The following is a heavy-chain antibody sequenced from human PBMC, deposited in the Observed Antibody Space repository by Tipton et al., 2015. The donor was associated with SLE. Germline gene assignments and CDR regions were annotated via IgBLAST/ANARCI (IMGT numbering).Heavy chain of an antibody. D-gene: IGHD1-26*01. Sequence: TLSLTCTVSGGSISSTTDYWDWIRQPPGKGLEWIGSIYYTGNTFYNPSLKSRVTMSVDTSKDQFSLRLTSVTAADTAVYHCARDPTNLATNFDSWGQGTLVTVSS. CDR3: ARDPTNLATNFDS. J-gene: IGHJ4*02. CDR2: IYYTGNT. V-gene: IGHV4-39*07. CDR1: GGSISSTTDY.